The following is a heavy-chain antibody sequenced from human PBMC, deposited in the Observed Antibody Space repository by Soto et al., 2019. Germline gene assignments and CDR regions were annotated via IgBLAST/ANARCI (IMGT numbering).Heavy chain of an antibody. D-gene: IGHD5-12*01. CDR1: GFTLSRYS. J-gene: IGHJ4*02. CDR3: ARGGVATIFGDS. Sequence: EVQLVESGGGLVQPGGSLRVSCAVSGFTLSRYSMNWVRQAPGKGLEWLSYIDSSSATIYYADSVKGRFIISRDNAKNSLYLQMNSLRDEDTAVYYCARGGVATIFGDSWGQGTLVTVSS. V-gene: IGHV3-48*02. CDR2: IDSSSATI.